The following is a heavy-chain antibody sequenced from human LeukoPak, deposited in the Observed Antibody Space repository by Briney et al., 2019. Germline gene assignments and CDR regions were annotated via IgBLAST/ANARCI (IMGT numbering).Heavy chain of an antibody. J-gene: IGHJ4*02. D-gene: IGHD2/OR15-2a*01. CDR2: IHSDGGDK. CDR1: GFTFSSYA. Sequence: AGGSLRLSCAASGFTFSSYAMSWVRQTPGKGLEWVAFIHSDGGDKYYADSVTGRFTISRDNSKNTLFLQMNSLTPEDTAVYYCAKAFFSSTSRGLLDYWGQGTLVSVSS. CDR3: AKAFFSSTSRGLLDY. V-gene: IGHV3-30*02.